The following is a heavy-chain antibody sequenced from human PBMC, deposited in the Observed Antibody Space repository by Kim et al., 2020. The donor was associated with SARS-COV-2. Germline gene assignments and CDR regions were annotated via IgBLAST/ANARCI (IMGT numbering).Heavy chain of an antibody. D-gene: IGHD4-17*01. CDR3: VKDRGTTVTLVGAFDI. V-gene: IGHV3-64D*06. CDR2: ISSNGGST. Sequence: GGSLRLSCSASGFTFSSYAMHWVRQAPGKGLEYVSAISSNGGSTYYADSVKGRFTISRDNSKNTLYLQMSSLRAEDTAVYYCVKDRGTTVTLVGAFDIWGQGTMVTVSS. CDR1: GFTFSSYA. J-gene: IGHJ3*02.